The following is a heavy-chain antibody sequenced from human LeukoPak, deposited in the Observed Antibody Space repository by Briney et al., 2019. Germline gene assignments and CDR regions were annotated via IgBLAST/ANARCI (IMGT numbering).Heavy chain of an antibody. CDR3: ARERDYSRDAFDI. J-gene: IGHJ3*02. V-gene: IGHV3-48*03. CDR1: GFTFSSYE. Sequence: GGSLRLSCAASGFTFSSYEMNWVRQAPGKGLEWVSYISSSGSTIFYADSVKGRFTISRDNAKNSLYLQMNSLRAEDTAVYYCARERDYSRDAFDIWGQGTMVTVSS. D-gene: IGHD4-11*01. CDR2: ISSSGSTI.